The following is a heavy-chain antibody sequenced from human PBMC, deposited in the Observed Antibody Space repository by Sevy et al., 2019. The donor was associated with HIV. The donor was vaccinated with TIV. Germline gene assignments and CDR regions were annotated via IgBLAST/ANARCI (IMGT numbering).Heavy chain of an antibody. CDR3: ASAQLWLKIDY. J-gene: IGHJ4*02. CDR2: IYYSGST. D-gene: IGHD5-18*01. V-gene: IGHV4-61*01. CDR1: GGSVSSGSYY. Sequence: SETLSLTCTVSGGSVSSGSYYWRWIRQPQGKGLEWIGYIYYSGSTNYNPSLKSRVTISVDTSKNQFSLKLSSVTAADTAVYYCASAQLWLKIDYCGQGTLVTVSS.